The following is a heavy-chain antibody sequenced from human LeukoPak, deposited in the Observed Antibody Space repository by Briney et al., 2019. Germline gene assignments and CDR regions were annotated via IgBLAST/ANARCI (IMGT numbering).Heavy chain of an antibody. CDR3: ARDRGTVTLYYYYGMDV. V-gene: IGHV3-33*01. CDR1: GFTLSSYG. D-gene: IGHD4-17*01. CDR2: IWYDGSNK. Sequence: QPGGSLRLSCAASGFTLSSYGMHWVRQAPGKGLEWVAVIWYDGSNKYYADSVKGRFTISRDNSKNTLYLQMNSLRAEDTAVYYCARDRGTVTLYYYYGMDVWGQGTTVTVSS. J-gene: IGHJ6*02.